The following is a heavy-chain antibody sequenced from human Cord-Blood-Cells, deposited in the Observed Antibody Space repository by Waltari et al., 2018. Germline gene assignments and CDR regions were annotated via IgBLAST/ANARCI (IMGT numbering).Heavy chain of an antibody. D-gene: IGHD3-16*01. Sequence: QVQLQESGPGLVKPSQTLSLTCTVSGGSIRSGDYYWSWIRQPPGKGLEWIGYIYYSGSTYYNPSLKSRVTISVDTSKNQFSLKLSSVTAADTAVYYCAGEDWGMGRAFDIWGQGTMVTVSS. CDR3: AGEDWGMGRAFDI. V-gene: IGHV4-30-4*01. J-gene: IGHJ3*02. CDR2: IYYSGST. CDR1: GGSIRSGDYY.